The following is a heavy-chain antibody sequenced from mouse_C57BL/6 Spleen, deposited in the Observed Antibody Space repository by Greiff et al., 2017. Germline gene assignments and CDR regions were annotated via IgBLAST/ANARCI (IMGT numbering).Heavy chain of an antibody. CDR3: ARSGGSRGGAMDY. V-gene: IGHV1-75*01. CDR2: IFPGSGST. Sequence: VQLQQSGPELVKPGASVKISCKASGYTFTDYYINWVKQRPGQGLEWIGWIFPGSGSTYYNEKFKGKATLTVDKSSSTAYMLLSSLTSEDSAVYFCARSGGSRGGAMDYWGQGTSVTVSS. D-gene: IGHD1-1*01. J-gene: IGHJ4*01. CDR1: GYTFTDYY.